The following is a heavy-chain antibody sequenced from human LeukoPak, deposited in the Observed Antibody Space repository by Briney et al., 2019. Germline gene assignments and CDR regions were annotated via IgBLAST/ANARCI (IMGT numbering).Heavy chain of an antibody. D-gene: IGHD1-26*01. CDR3: AKVTVKYSGTYYFDF. CDR1: GFTFSSCE. J-gene: IGHJ4*02. Sequence: GGSLRLSCAASGFTFSSCEMSWVRQAPGKGLEWVSAISGSGDSTYYADSVKGRFTISRDNSKNTLYLQMNSLRAEDTAVYYCAKVTVKYSGTYYFDFWGQGTLVTVSS. CDR2: ISGSGDST. V-gene: IGHV3-23*01.